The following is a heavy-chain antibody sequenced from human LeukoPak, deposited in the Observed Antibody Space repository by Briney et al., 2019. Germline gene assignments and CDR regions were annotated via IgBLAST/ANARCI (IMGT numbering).Heavy chain of an antibody. J-gene: IGHJ3*02. CDR2: INHSGST. CDR3: ARESYDSSGYYGSFDI. CDR1: GGSFSGYY. V-gene: IGHV4-34*01. D-gene: IGHD3-22*01. Sequence: SETLSLTCAVYGGSFSGYYWSWIRQPPGKGLEWIGEINHSGSTNYNPSLKSRVTISVDTSKNQFSLKLSSVTAADTAVYYCARESYDSSGYYGSFDIWGQGTMVTVSS.